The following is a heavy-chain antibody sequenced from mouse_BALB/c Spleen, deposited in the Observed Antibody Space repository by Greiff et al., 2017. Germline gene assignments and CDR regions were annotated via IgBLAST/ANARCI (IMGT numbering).Heavy chain of an antibody. CDR3: ARSLYGNYAMDY. CDR1: GYTFTSYW. J-gene: IGHJ4*01. D-gene: IGHD2-10*02. V-gene: IGHV1-87*01. Sequence: QVQLQQSGAELARPGASVKLSCKASGYTFTSYWMQWVKQRPGQGLQWIGAIYPGDGDTRYTQKFKGKATLTADKSSSTAYMQLSSLASEDSAVYYCARSLYGNYAMDYWGQGTSVTVSS. CDR2: IYPGDGDT.